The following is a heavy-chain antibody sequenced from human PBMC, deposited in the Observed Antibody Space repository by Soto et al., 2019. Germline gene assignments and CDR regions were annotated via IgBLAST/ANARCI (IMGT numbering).Heavy chain of an antibody. V-gene: IGHV1-3*01. CDR1: GFPFIDTL. CDR2: IKPANGNT. CDR3: ARDVVSVGPRANEAFDV. J-gene: IGHJ3*01. Sequence: QVQLVQSGAELKKPGASVNISCQASGFPFIDTLINWLRQGPGQRLEWMGWIKPANGNTRYSASFQGRVTISSLSSASTAYVALSDLTSADTAVYYCARDVVSVGPRANEAFDVWGQGTMITVSS. D-gene: IGHD1-1*01.